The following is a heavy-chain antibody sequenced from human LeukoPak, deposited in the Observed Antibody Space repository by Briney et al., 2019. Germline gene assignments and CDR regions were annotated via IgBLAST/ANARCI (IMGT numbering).Heavy chain of an antibody. CDR1: GGTFSSYA. CDR3: ARELDGPEGGYYFDY. CDR2: IIPIFGTA. D-gene: IGHD1-1*01. V-gene: IGHV1-69*13. J-gene: IGHJ4*02. Sequence: GASVKVSCKASGGTFSSYAISWVRQALGQGLEWMGGIIPIFGTANYAQKFQGRVTITADESTSTAYMELSSLRSEDTAVYYCARELDGPEGGYYFDYWGQGTLVTVSS.